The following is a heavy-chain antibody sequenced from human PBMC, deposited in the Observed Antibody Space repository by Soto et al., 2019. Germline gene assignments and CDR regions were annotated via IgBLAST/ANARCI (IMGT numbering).Heavy chain of an antibody. V-gene: IGHV3-11*06. D-gene: IGHD5-12*01. CDR2: ISSSSSYT. Sequence: GGSLRLSCAAPGFTFSDYYMSWIRQAPGKGLEWVSYISSSSSYTNYADSVKGRFTISRDNAKNSLYLQMNSLRAEDTAVYYCARADIVATTVDYWGQGTLVTVSS. CDR1: GFTFSDYY. CDR3: ARADIVATTVDY. J-gene: IGHJ4*02.